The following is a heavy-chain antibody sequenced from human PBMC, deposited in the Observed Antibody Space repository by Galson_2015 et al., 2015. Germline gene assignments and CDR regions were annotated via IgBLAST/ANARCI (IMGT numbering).Heavy chain of an antibody. Sequence: SVKVSCKASGYTFTSSAMHWVRQAPGQRLEWMGWINAGNGNTTYSQKFQGRVTITRDTSASTAYMELSSLRSEDTAVYYCAVSYYDILTGYLGRRFDYWGQGTLVTVSS. CDR1: GYTFTSSA. CDR3: AVSYYDILTGYLGRRFDY. D-gene: IGHD3-9*01. J-gene: IGHJ4*02. CDR2: INAGNGNT. V-gene: IGHV1-3*01.